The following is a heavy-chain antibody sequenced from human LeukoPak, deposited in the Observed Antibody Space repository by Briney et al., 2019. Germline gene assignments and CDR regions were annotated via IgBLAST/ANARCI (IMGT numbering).Heavy chain of an antibody. CDR2: ITRSSNYI. J-gene: IGHJ4*02. V-gene: IGHV3-21*01. CDR1: GFTFSSYS. Sequence: GGSLRLSCVASGFTFSSYSMNWVRQAPGRGLEWVSSITRSSNYIYYADSVKGRFTISRDNAKNSLYLQMNSLRAEDTAVYYCASSRYDSSGYYGIIAYWGQGTLVTVSS. CDR3: ASSRYDSSGYYGIIAY. D-gene: IGHD3-22*01.